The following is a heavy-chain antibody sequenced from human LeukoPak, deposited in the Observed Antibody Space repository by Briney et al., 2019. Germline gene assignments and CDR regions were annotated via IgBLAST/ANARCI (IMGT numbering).Heavy chain of an antibody. CDR3: AREYYYDSSGYYPPHAFDI. J-gene: IGHJ3*02. CDR2: NYYSGRT. CDR1: GGPISTYY. D-gene: IGHD3-22*01. Sequence: SETLSLTCTVSGGPISTYYWIWIRQPPGKGLEWMGNNYYSGRTDYNPYIKSRDTISVDSSKKQFSLKLSSVTAADTAVYYCAREYYYDSSGYYPPHAFDIWGQGTMVTVSS. V-gene: IGHV4-59*01.